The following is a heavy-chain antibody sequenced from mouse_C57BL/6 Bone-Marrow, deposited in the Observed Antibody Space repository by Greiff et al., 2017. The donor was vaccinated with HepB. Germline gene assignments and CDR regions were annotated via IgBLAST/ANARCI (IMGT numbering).Heavy chain of an antibody. J-gene: IGHJ4*01. CDR3: ARAYYSVYAMDY. Sequence: VKLMESGAELARPGASVKLSCKASGYTFTSYGISWVKQRTGQGLEWIARIYPGSGNTYYNEKFKGKATLTAEKSSSTAYMQLSSLTSEDSAVYFCARAYYSVYAMDYWGQGTSVTVSS. V-gene: IGHV1-76*01. CDR2: IYPGSGNT. D-gene: IGHD2-12*01. CDR1: GYTFTSYG.